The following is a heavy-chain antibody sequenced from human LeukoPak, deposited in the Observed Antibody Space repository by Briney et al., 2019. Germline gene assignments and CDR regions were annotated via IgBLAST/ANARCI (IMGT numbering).Heavy chain of an antibody. CDR3: ARGSYWGYFDWLFTFDY. V-gene: IGHV1-2*02. D-gene: IGHD3-9*01. Sequence: ASVKVSCKASGYTFTGYYMHCVRQAPGQGLEWMGWINPNSGGTNYAQKFQGRVTMTRDTSISTAYMELSRLRSDDTAVYYCARGSYWGYFDWLFTFDYWGQGTLVTVSS. J-gene: IGHJ4*02. CDR1: GYTFTGYY. CDR2: INPNSGGT.